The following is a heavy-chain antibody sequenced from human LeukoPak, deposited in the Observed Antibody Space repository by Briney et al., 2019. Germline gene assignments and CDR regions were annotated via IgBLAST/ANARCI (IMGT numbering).Heavy chain of an antibody. CDR3: SKDISAGGLDV. CDR2: IFWNGVSK. CDR1: GFTLNDHA. V-gene: IGHV3-9*01. J-gene: IGHJ6*02. Sequence: PGGSLRLSCVASGFTLNDHAMHWVRQAPGKGLEWISGIFWNGVSKGYTDSVKGRFTISRDNAKNSLYLQMNSLRTEDTALYYCSKDISAGGLDVWGPGTTVTVSS. D-gene: IGHD3-16*02.